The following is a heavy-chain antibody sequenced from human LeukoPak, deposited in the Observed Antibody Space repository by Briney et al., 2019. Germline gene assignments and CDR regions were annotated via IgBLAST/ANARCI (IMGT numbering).Heavy chain of an antibody. CDR2: IYYSGST. V-gene: IGHV4-59*01. D-gene: IGHD6-19*01. CDR3: ARGIAVAGTRYFDY. CDR1: GGSTSNYY. J-gene: IGHJ4*02. Sequence: SETLSLTCTVSGGSTSNYYWSWIRQPPGNGLEWIWYIYYSGSTIYNPSLKSRVTISLETSKNQFSLKLTSVTAADTAVYYCARGIAVAGTRYFDYWGQGTLVTVSS.